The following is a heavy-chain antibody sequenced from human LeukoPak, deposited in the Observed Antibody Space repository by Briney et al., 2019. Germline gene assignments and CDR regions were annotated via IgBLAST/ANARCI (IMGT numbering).Heavy chain of an antibody. D-gene: IGHD4-23*01. CDR3: AGRWDYGGNSGRSDY. J-gene: IGHJ4*02. CDR1: GGSFSGYY. CDR2: INHSGST. Sequence: SETLSLTCAVYGGSFSGYYWSWIRQPPGKGLEWIGEINHSGSTNYNPSLKSRVTISVDTSKNQFSLKLSSVTAADTAVYYCAGRWDYGGNSGRSDYWGQGTLVTVSS. V-gene: IGHV4-34*01.